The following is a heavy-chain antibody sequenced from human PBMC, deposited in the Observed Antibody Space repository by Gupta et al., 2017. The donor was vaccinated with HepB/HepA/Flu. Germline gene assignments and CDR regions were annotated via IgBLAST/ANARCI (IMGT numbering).Heavy chain of an antibody. J-gene: IGHJ6*02. CDR3: TRDQYSLYYSGMDV. CDR1: GFTSSSYT. Sequence: GGGLVKPGGSLRLSCAASGFTSSSYTMNWVRQAPGKGLEWVSSILSSSSFLYYADSVKGRFTISRDNARNSLYLQLNSLRAEDTAVYCCTRDQYSLYYSGMDVWGQGTTVTVSS. V-gene: IGHV3-21*01. CDR2: ILSSSSFL. D-gene: IGHD5-12*01.